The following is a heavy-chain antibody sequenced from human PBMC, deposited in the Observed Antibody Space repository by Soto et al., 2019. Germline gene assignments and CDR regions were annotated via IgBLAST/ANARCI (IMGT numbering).Heavy chain of an antibody. CDR1: GFTFSDYW. J-gene: IGHJ4*02. CDR2: IKTDGSEK. D-gene: IGHD3-10*01. V-gene: IGHV3-7*05. CDR3: ASSMGRGGNDY. Sequence: EVQLVESGEGLVQPGGSLRLSCAASGFTFSDYWMSWVRQAPGKGLECVANIKTDGSEKYYVDPVKGRFTISRDNAKNPLYLQMNSLRAEDTAVYYCASSMGRGGNDYWGQGTLVAVSS.